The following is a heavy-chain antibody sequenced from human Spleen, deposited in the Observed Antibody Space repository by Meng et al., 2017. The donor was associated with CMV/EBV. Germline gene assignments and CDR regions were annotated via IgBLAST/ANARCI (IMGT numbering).Heavy chain of an antibody. Sequence: GESLKISCVASGFTFSQYWMSWVRQAPGKGLEWVANIKADGSEKYYVDAVKGRFTISRDNAKNSLYLHMNSLRVEDTAVYYCARHRTPIVVVIPYDYWGQGTLVTVSS. CDR3: ARHRTPIVVVIPYDY. CDR2: IKADGSEK. V-gene: IGHV3-7*01. D-gene: IGHD3-22*01. CDR1: GFTFSQYW. J-gene: IGHJ4*02.